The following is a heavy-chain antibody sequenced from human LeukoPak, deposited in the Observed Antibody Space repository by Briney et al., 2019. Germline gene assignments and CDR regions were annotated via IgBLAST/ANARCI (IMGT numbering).Heavy chain of an antibody. J-gene: IGHJ3*02. CDR3: ARDTVPVGAIYHYIDAFDI. V-gene: IGHV1-2*02. CDR1: GYTFNDLY. D-gene: IGHD1-14*01. Sequence: GASVKVSCKASGYTFNDLYVHWVRQAPGQGLEWMGWINPNSGGANYAQRFQGRVTLTRDTSISTAYMELTRLKSDDTAVYYCARDTVPVGAIYHYIDAFDIWGQGTMVTVSS. CDR2: INPNSGGA.